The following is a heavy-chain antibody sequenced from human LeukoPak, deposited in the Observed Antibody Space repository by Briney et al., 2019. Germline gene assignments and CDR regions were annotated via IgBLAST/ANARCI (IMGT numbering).Heavy chain of an antibody. V-gene: IGHV4-38-2*02. D-gene: IGHD3-10*01. CDR2: IYHSGST. CDR3: AREGSTSGTNWFDP. J-gene: IGHJ5*02. Sequence: SETLSLTCAVSDYSITSDYHWGWIRQPPGKGLEWIGSIYHSGSTYYNPSLKSRVTISVDTSKNQFSLKLTSVTAADTAVYYCAREGSTSGTNWFDPWGQGTLVTVSS. CDR1: DYSITSDYH.